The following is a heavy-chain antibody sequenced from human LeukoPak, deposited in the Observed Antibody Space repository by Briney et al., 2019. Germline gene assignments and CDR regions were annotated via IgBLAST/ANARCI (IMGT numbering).Heavy chain of an antibody. V-gene: IGHV3-30*18. CDR2: ISYDGSNK. Sequence: GRSLRLSCAASGFTFSSYGMHWVRQAPGKGLEWVAVISYDGSNKYYADSAKGRFTISRDNSKNTLYLQMNSLRAEDTAVYYCAKDNGGGSYFDYWGQGTLVTVSS. J-gene: IGHJ4*02. CDR1: GFTFSSYG. CDR3: AKDNGGGSYFDY. D-gene: IGHD1-26*01.